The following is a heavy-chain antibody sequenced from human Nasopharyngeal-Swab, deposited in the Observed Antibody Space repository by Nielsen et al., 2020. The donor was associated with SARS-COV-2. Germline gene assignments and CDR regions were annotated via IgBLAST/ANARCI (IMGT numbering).Heavy chain of an antibody. CDR3: AREDASPTAFFDS. V-gene: IGHV4-59*01. Sequence: WIRQPPGKGLEWMGYIYYSGNTNYNPSLKRRLTISVDTSKNQFSLRLISVTAADTAVYYCAREDASPTAFFDSWGQGMLVTVSS. CDR2: IYYSGNT. D-gene: IGHD6-6*01. J-gene: IGHJ4*02.